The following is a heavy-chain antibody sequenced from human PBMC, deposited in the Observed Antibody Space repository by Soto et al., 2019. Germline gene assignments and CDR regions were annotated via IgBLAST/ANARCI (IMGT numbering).Heavy chain of an antibody. CDR3: ATPARDFYGPFYQHSGLDV. V-gene: IGHV1-69*01. Sequence: QVQLVQSGPEVKKTGSSMKVSCKASGGPFRGYGLNWVRQAPGQGLEWIGGIIPNFGAPNYAQTFQGRVSITADEVTSTVYMELKGLRSEDTAVYYCATPARDFYGPFYQHSGLDVWGQGTRLTVSS. D-gene: IGHD3-16*01. CDR2: IIPNFGAP. J-gene: IGHJ6*02. CDR1: GGPFRGYG.